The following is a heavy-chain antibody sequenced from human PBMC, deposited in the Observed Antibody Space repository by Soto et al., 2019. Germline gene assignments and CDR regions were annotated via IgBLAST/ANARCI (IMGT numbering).Heavy chain of an antibody. CDR1: GYTFTSYD. Sequence: ASVKVSCKASGYTFTSYDINWVRQATGQGLEWMGWMNPNSGNTGHAQKFQGRVTMTMNTSISTAYMELSSLRSDDTAVYYCARDGIAAAGRSPFNDWGKGTRVTVTS. CDR3: ARDGIAAAGRSPFND. V-gene: IGHV1-8*01. J-gene: IGHJ4*02. D-gene: IGHD6-13*01. CDR2: MNPNSGNT.